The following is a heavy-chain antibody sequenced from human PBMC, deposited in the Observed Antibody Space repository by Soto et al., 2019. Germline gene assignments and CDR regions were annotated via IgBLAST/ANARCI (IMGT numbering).Heavy chain of an antibody. J-gene: IGHJ4*02. V-gene: IGHV2-5*02. Sequence: QITLKESGPTLVKPTQTLTLTCTFSGFALNTYGVAVAWIRQPPGKALEWIALIYWDDDKRYSPSLKSRLTITKDTSKNQVVLTMTNMDPVDTATYYCAHNRIVASAGTGYFDYWGQGTLSPSPQ. CDR2: IYWDDDK. CDR1: GFALNTYGVA. D-gene: IGHD6-13*01. CDR3: AHNRIVASAGTGYFDY.